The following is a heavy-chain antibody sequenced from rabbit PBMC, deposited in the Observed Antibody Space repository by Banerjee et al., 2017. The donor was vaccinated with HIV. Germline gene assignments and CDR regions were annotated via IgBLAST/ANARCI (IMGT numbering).Heavy chain of an antibody. CDR2: IDGGSSGST. Sequence: QEQVEESGGDLVKPEGSLTLTCTASGFTLSSYYMCWVRQAPGKGLERIACIDGGSSGSTYYASWAKGRFTISKTSSTTVTLQMTSLTAADTATYFCGRDYDGDGAYSLNLWGPGTLVTVS. CDR3: GRDYDGDGAYSLNL. D-gene: IGHD2-1*01. CDR1: GFTLSSYY. J-gene: IGHJ4*01. V-gene: IGHV1S45*01.